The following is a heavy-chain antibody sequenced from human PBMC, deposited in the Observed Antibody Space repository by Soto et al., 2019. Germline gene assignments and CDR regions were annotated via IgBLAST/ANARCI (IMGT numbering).Heavy chain of an antibody. J-gene: IGHJ6*01. D-gene: IGHD3-10*01. CDR2: INWNSGRI. CDR3: AKDRGSGSYAANYQYYGMDV. CDR1: GFTFDDYA. V-gene: IGHV3-9*01. Sequence: EEQLVESGGGLVQPGRSLRLSCAASGFTFDDYAMHWVRQAPGKGLEWVSGINWNSGRIGSADSVKGRFTISRDNAKTSLYLQMNSLRAEDTALYYCAKDRGSGSYAANYQYYGMDVWGQGTTGNVSS.